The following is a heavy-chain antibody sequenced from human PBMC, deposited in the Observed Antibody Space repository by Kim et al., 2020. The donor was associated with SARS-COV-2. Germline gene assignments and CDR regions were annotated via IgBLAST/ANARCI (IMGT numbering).Heavy chain of an antibody. V-gene: IGHV3-74*01. J-gene: IGHJ6*01. CDR3: ACMVFFWKYNNYYYGMNV. CDR2: IYYDGSSK. CDR1: GLILSSYW. D-gene: IGHD2-8*01. Sequence: GGSLRLSCAASGLILSSYWMQWVRQAPGKGLVWVSGIYYDGSSKCYADSVKGRFTISRDRANTTLELRTDDLRAEVKSLAKCACMVFFWKYNNYYYGMNV.